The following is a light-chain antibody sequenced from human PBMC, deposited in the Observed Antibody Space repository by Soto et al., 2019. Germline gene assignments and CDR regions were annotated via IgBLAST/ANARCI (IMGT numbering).Light chain of an antibody. CDR2: EDN. J-gene: IGLJ3*02. CDR1: SGSIASNY. Sequence: NFMLTQPHSVSESPGKTVTISCTRSSGSIASNYVQWYQQRPGSAPTTVIYEDNQRPSGVPDRFSGSIDSSSNSASLTISGLKTEDEADYYCQSYDSSKEVFGGGTKLTVI. V-gene: IGLV6-57*03. CDR3: QSYDSSKEV.